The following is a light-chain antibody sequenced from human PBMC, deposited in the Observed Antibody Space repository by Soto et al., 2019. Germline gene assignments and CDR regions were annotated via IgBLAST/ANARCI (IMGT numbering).Light chain of an antibody. CDR2: GAS. Sequence: EIVMTQSPATLSVSPGERATLSCRASQSVSSNLAWYQQKPGQAPRLLIYGASTRATGIPARFSGSGSGTEFTLTISSLQSEDFAVYYCQQYNNPSITFGQGIRLEIK. J-gene: IGKJ5*01. CDR3: QQYNNPSIT. CDR1: QSVSSN. V-gene: IGKV3-15*01.